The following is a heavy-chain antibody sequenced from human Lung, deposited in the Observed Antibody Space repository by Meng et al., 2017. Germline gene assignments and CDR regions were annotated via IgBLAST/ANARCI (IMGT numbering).Heavy chain of an antibody. CDR2: INHSGST. J-gene: IGHJ4*02. D-gene: IGHD4-11*01. V-gene: IGHV4-34*01. CDR1: GGSFSDYY. Sequence: VELQQWGAGLLKPSETLSLTCVVSGGSFSDYYWSWIRQPPGKGLDWIGEINHSGSTNYNPSLESRATISVDTSQNNLSLKLSSVTAADSAVYYCARGPTTMAHDFDYWGQGTLVTVSS. CDR3: ARGPTTMAHDFDY.